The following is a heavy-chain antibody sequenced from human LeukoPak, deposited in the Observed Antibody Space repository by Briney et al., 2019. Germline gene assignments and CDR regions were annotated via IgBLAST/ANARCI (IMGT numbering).Heavy chain of an antibody. CDR1: GFTFTSYT. CDR3: AKRLAGAKGDVY. D-gene: IGHD2-15*01. J-gene: IGHJ4*02. Sequence: GGSLRLSCAASGFTFTSYTVSCGSQAPGKGLEWVSAISGSGGSTYYADSVKGRFTISRDNSKNTLYLQMNSLRAEDTAVYYCAKRLAGAKGDVYGVQGTLVTVSS. CDR2: ISGSGGST. V-gene: IGHV3-23*01.